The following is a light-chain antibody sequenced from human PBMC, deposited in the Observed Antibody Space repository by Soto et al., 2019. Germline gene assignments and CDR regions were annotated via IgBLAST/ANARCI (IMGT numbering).Light chain of an antibody. CDR3: TSYTRSSTF. V-gene: IGLV2-14*01. CDR2: DVS. CDR1: NSDVGGYNY. J-gene: IGLJ1*01. Sequence: QSALTQPASVSASPGQSITISCTETNSDVGGYNYVSWYQQHPGKAPKLRIYDVSNRPSGVSNRFSGSKSGNTASLTISGLQAEDEADYYCTSYTRSSTFFGTGTKLTVL.